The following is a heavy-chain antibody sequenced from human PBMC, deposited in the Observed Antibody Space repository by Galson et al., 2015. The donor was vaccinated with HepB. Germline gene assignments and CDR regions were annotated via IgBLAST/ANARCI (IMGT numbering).Heavy chain of an antibody. V-gene: IGHV1-18*04. CDR3: VRDWYCSGHNCVDCFDP. D-gene: IGHD2-15*01. CDR1: GYSFSNYG. Sequence: SVKVSCKASGYSFSNYGISWVRQAPGQGLEWLGWSSAYRDKANYAQIVQGRVTMTTGTSTSTAYMELRSLTSDDTAMYYCVRDWYCSGHNCVDCFDPWGQGTLVTVSS. CDR2: SSAYRDKA. J-gene: IGHJ5*02.